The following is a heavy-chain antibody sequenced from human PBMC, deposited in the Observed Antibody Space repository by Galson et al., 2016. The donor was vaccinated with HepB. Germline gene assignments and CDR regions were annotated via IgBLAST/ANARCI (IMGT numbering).Heavy chain of an antibody. J-gene: IGHJ4*02. D-gene: IGHD3-16*01. CDR3: ARESGFGVVIGGFDY. V-gene: IGHV4-4*02. Sequence: ETLSLTCAVSGGSISSANWWSWVRQPPGMGLEWMGEIYHSGSTNYNPSLKSRVTMSLDTSKNQFSLELYTVTAADTAVYYCARESGFGVVIGGFDYWGQGTLVTVSS. CDR1: GGSISSANW. CDR2: IYHSGST.